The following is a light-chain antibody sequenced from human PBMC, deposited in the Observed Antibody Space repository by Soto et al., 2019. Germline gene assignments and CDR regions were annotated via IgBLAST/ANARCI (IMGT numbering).Light chain of an antibody. CDR3: QHYDSFWS. CDR1: QSISNW. Sequence: DIQMTQSPSTLSASVGDRVTITCRASQSISNWLAWYQQKPGKAPKLLIYRASALERGVPSRFTGSGSGTEFTLTITGLQPEDIATYSCQHYDSFWSFGQGTKV. V-gene: IGKV1-5*03. CDR2: RAS. J-gene: IGKJ1*01.